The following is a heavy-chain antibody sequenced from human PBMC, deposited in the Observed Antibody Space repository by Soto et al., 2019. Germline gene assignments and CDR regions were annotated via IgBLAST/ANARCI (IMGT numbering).Heavy chain of an antibody. Sequence: GGSLSLSCAASGFPFGENAMSWVRPAPGKGLEWVSVISGSGGSTYYADSVKGRFTISRDNSKNTLYLQMNSLRAEDTAVYYCAKGGDVVTAIRTLDYWGQGTLVTVSS. V-gene: IGHV3-23*01. J-gene: IGHJ4*02. D-gene: IGHD2-21*02. CDR3: AKGGDVVTAIRTLDY. CDR2: ISGSGGST. CDR1: GFPFGENA.